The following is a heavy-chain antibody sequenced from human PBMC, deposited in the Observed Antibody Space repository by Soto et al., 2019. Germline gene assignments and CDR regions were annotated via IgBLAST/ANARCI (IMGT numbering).Heavy chain of an antibody. CDR2: IGVSSDA. CDR1: GFTFSSDA. V-gene: IGHV3-23*01. J-gene: IGHJ4*02. CDR3: AKNYFFDS. Sequence: EVQLLESGGGLVQPGESLRLSCAASGFTFSSDAMRLARQAPGKGLEWVSSIGVSSDAYYADSVTGRFTISRDNSRNTLYLQMNSLRAEDTAVYYCAKNYFFDSWGQGNRVTVSS.